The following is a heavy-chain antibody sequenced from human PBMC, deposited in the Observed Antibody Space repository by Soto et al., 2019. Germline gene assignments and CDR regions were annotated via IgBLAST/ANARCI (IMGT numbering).Heavy chain of an antibody. D-gene: IGHD2-8*01. V-gene: IGHV3-53*02. Sequence: EVQVVETGGGLIQPGGSLRLSCAVSGFTVSSNYMSWVRQPPGKGPEWVSDIYSGGSTYYADSVKGRFTISRDNSKNTLYLQMTSLRAEATAVYYCARERDGHNPNWFDLWGQGTLVTVSS. CDR2: IYSGGST. J-gene: IGHJ5*02. CDR1: GFTVSSNY. CDR3: ARERDGHNPNWFDL.